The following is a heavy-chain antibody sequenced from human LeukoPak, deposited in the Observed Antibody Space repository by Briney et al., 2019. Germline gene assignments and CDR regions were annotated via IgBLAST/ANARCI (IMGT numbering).Heavy chain of an antibody. CDR2: IYTSGST. J-gene: IGHJ4*02. Sequence: SETLSLTCTVSGGSISSGSYYWSWIRQPAGKGLEWIGRIYTSGSTNYNPSLKSRVTISVDTSKNQFSLKLSTVTAADTAVYYCAGTYYYDSSGYYHYSLWGQGTLVTVSS. CDR1: GGSISSGSYY. CDR3: AGTYYYDSSGYYHYSL. V-gene: IGHV4-61*02. D-gene: IGHD3-22*01.